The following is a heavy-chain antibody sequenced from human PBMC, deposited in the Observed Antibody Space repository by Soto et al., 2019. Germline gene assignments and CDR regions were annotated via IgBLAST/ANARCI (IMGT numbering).Heavy chain of an antibody. CDR2: VSAYNGNT. D-gene: IGHD2-21*02. J-gene: IGHJ4*02. CDR1: AYTFTIYG. CDR3: ARSIVVVTALDY. Sequence: ASVKVSCKASAYTFTIYGISWVRQAPGQGLEWMGWVSAYNGNTKYSQKFQGRVTITRDTSASTAYMELSSLRSEDTAVYYCARSIVVVTALDYWGQGTLVTVSS. V-gene: IGHV1-18*01.